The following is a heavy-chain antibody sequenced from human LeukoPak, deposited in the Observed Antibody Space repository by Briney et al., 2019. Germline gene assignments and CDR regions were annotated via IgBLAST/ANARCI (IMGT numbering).Heavy chain of an antibody. CDR3: ARRTTVAPEYHFGS. J-gene: IGHJ4*02. CDR1: GGSISGYY. Sequence: PSETLSLTCTVSGGSISGYYWTWIRQPPGKGLEWIGYIYHSGNTNYNPSLKSRVTISLDMSKNQFSLKLTSVIAADTAVYYCARRTTVAPEYHFGSWGQGILVTVSS. D-gene: IGHD1-1*01. V-gene: IGHV4-59*08. CDR2: IYHSGNT.